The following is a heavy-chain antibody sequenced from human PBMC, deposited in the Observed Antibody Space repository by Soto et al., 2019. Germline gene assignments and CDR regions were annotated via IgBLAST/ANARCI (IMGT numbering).Heavy chain of an antibody. CDR3: ARALTPLSFCGGDCYTLGY. J-gene: IGHJ4*02. D-gene: IGHD2-21*02. V-gene: IGHV1-18*01. CDR1: GYTFTSYG. Sequence: VQLLQSGVEVKKPGASVKVSCKASGYTFTSYGISWVRQAPGPGLEWMGWISAYNGNTNYAQKFQGRATMTTDASTSTAYVDLRSLRSDDTAVYYCARALTPLSFCGGDCYTLGYWGQGTPVTVSS. CDR2: ISAYNGNT.